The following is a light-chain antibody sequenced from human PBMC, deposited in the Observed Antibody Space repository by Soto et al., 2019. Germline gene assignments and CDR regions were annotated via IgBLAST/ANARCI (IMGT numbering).Light chain of an antibody. CDR3: MQGKHWPLT. Sequence: EVVLTQSPLSQSVTLGQPASISCKCSQSLLYSNGHTYLTWFHQRPGQPPRRLIYEVSYRDSGVTDRFSGSGSGTDFTLRISRVEVKDVGVYYCMQGKHWPLTFGGGTKVEIK. V-gene: IGKV2-30*01. CDR2: EVS. J-gene: IGKJ4*01. CDR1: QSLLYSNGHTY.